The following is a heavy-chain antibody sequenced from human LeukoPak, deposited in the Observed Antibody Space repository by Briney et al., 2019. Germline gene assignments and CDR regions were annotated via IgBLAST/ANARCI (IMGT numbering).Heavy chain of an antibody. CDR2: IYSGGNT. V-gene: IGHV3-66*01. Sequence: PGGSLRLSCAASGITFSNNYMSWVRQAPGKGLEWVSVIYSGGNTYYADSVEGRFTISRDNSKNTLYLQMNSLRAEDTAVCYCARTSVGAPSYYFDYWGQGTLVTVSS. CDR1: GITFSNNY. CDR3: ARTSVGAPSYYFDY. D-gene: IGHD1-26*01. J-gene: IGHJ4*02.